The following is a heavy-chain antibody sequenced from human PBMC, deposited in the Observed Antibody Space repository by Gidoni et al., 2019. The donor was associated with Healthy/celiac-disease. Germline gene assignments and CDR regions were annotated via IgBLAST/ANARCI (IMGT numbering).Heavy chain of an antibody. J-gene: IGHJ3*02. D-gene: IGHD2-15*01. CDR1: GGSISSSSYY. V-gene: IGHV4-39*01. CDR3: ARHGEDIVVVVAATYAFDI. CDR2: IYYSGST. Sequence: QLQLQESGPGLVKPSETLSLTCTVSGGSISSSSYYWGWIRQPPGKGLEWIGSIYYSGSTYYNPSLKSRVTISVYTSKNQFSLKLSSVTAADTAVYYCARHGEDIVVVVAATYAFDIWGQGTMVTVSS.